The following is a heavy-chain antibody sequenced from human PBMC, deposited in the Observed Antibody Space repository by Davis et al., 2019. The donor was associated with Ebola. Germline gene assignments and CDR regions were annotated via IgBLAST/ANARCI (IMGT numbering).Heavy chain of an antibody. CDR1: GFTFSSYG. CDR2: IRYDGSNK. V-gene: IGHV3-30*02. D-gene: IGHD3-16*01. J-gene: IGHJ6*02. Sequence: GGSLRLSCAASGFTFSSYGMHWVRQAPGKGLEWVAFIRYDGSNKYYADSVKGRFTIARDNSKNTLYLQMNSLRAEDTAVYYCARHYVYDYYMGLDVWGQGTTVTVSS. CDR3: ARHYVYDYYMGLDV.